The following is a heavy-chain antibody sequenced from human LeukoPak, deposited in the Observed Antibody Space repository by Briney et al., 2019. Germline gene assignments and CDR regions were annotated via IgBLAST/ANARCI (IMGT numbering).Heavy chain of an antibody. D-gene: IGHD1-26*01. V-gene: IGHV3-23*01. CDR1: GFTFSSYA. Sequence: GGSLRLSCAASGFTFSSYAMGWVRQAPGKGLEWVSGISGSGGDIYHADSVKGRFTISRDNSKNTLYLQMNSLRVEDTAVYYCARDRGGSHRFDYWGQGTLVTVSS. CDR2: ISGSGGDI. J-gene: IGHJ4*02. CDR3: ARDRGGSHRFDY.